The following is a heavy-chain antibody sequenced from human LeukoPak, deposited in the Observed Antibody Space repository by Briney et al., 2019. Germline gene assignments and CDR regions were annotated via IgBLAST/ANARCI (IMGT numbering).Heavy chain of an antibody. Sequence: PGGSLRLSCAASGFTFSRYATSWIRQAPGKGLEWVSYISSSGSTIYYADSVKGRFTISRDNAKNSLYLQMNSLRAEDTAVYYCARGAGYDILTGYYSPDYWGQGTLVTVSS. CDR1: GFTFSRYA. D-gene: IGHD3-9*01. J-gene: IGHJ4*02. V-gene: IGHV3-11*01. CDR3: ARGAGYDILTGYYSPDY. CDR2: ISSSGSTI.